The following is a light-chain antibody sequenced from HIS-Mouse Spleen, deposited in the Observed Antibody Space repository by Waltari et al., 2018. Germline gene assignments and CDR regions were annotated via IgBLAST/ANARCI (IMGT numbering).Light chain of an antibody. CDR3: SSYTSSSTWV. CDR2: DVS. CDR1: SSDVGGSNY. V-gene: IGLV2-14*03. J-gene: IGLJ3*02. Sequence: QSALTQPASVSGSPGQSITISCPGTSSDVGGSNYVSWYQQHPGKAPKLMIYDVSNRPSGVSNRFSGSKSGNTASLTISGHQAEDEADYYCSSYTSSSTWVFGGGTKLTVL.